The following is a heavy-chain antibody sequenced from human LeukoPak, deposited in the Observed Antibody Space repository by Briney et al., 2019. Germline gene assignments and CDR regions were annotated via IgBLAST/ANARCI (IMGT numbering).Heavy chain of an antibody. CDR3: ARAVIVVAAATQRNWFDP. D-gene: IGHD2-15*01. V-gene: IGHV3-74*01. Sequence: GGSLRLSCAASGFTFSSYWMHWVRQAPGKGLVWVSRIKSDGSNTNYADSVKGRFTISRDNAKNTLHLQMNSLRAEDTAVYYCARAVIVVAAATQRNWFDPWGQGTLVTVSS. CDR2: IKSDGSNT. J-gene: IGHJ5*02. CDR1: GFTFSSYW.